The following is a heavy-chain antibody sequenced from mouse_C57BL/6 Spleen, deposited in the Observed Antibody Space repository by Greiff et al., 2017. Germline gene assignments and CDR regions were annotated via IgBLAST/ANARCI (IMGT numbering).Heavy chain of an antibody. CDR2: IHPYSGST. V-gene: IGHV1-64*01. Sequence: QVQLQQPGAELVKPGASVKLSCKASGYTFTSYWMHWVKQRPGQGLEWIGMIHPYSGSTNYNEKFKSKAPLTVDKSSSTAYMQLSGLTSEDCAVYYCARREYYYGSSRYWYFDVWGTGTTVTVSS. CDR1: GYTFTSYW. J-gene: IGHJ1*03. CDR3: ARREYYYGSSRYWYFDV. D-gene: IGHD1-1*01.